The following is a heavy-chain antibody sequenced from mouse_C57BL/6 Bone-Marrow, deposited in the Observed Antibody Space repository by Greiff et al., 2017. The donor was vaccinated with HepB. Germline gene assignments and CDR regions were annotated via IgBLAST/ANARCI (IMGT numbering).Heavy chain of an antibody. CDR1: GFTFSDYG. V-gene: IGHV5-15*01. D-gene: IGHD2-3*01. J-gene: IGHJ2*01. CDR2: ISNLAYSI. Sequence: EVKVVESGGGLVQPGGSLKLSCAASGFTFSDYGMAWVRQAPRKGPEWVAFISNLAYSIYYADTVTGRFTISRENAKNTLYLEMSSLRSEDTAMYYCARFYDGYYDAMDYWGQGTTLTVSS. CDR3: ARFYDGYYDAMDY.